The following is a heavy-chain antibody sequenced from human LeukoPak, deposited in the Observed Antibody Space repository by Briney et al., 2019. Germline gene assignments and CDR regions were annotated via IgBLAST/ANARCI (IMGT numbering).Heavy chain of an antibody. J-gene: IGHJ5*02. CDR1: GYTFTSYF. Sequence: ASVKVSCKASGYTFTSYFMHWVRQAPGQGLEWMGIINPSGGSTSYAQKFQGGVTMTRDMSTSTVYMELSSLRSEDTAVYYCAREGVADSYDSSAYGNWFDPWGQGTLVTVSS. CDR2: INPSGGST. D-gene: IGHD3-22*01. V-gene: IGHV1-46*01. CDR3: AREGVADSYDSSAYGNWFDP.